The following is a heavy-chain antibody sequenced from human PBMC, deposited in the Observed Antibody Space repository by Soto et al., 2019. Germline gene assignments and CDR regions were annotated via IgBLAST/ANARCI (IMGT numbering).Heavy chain of an antibody. CDR3: ARVYSYDSSGQIPSAPYFDL. CDR1: GCSISSGGYY. D-gene: IGHD3-22*01. Sequence: QVQLQESGPGLVKPSQTLSLTCTVSGCSISSGGYYWSWIRQHPGKGLEWIGDIYYSGSTYYNPSLKSRVTISGDTSKNQFSLKLSSVTAADTAVYYCARVYSYDSSGQIPSAPYFDLWGLGTLVTVSS. V-gene: IGHV4-31*03. J-gene: IGHJ2*01. CDR2: IYYSGST.